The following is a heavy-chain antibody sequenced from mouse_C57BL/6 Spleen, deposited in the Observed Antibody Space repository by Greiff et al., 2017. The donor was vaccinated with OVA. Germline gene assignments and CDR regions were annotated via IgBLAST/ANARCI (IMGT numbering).Heavy chain of an antibody. D-gene: IGHD2-5*01. CDR3: ARTMYYSKSFYAMDY. Sequence: VQLKQSGPELVKPGASVKIPCKASGYTFTDYNMDWVKQSHGKSLEWIGDINPNNGGTIYNQKFKGKATLTVDKSSSTAYMELRSLTSEDTAVYYCARTMYYSKSFYAMDYWGQGTSVTVSS. J-gene: IGHJ4*01. V-gene: IGHV1-18*01. CDR2: INPNNGGT. CDR1: GYTFTDYN.